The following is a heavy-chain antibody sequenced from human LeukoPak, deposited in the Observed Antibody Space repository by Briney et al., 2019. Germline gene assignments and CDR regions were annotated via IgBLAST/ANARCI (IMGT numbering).Heavy chain of an antibody. Sequence: GGSLTLSCAASGFIFGRDSMNWVRQAPGRGLEWISYISRDSDIRYYADSVRGRFHISRDNARNSLYLQMNSLRAEDTAVYYCARGSYSYGSIVYYMDVWGKGTTVTVSS. CDR1: GFIFGRDS. D-gene: IGHD5-18*01. J-gene: IGHJ6*03. CDR2: ISRDSDIR. V-gene: IGHV3-48*01. CDR3: ARGSYSYGSIVYYMDV.